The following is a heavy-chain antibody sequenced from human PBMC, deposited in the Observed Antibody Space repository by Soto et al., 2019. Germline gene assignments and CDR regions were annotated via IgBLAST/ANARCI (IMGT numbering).Heavy chain of an antibody. CDR1: GFSVTTNH. CDR2: IYSGGAT. CDR3: VRNYGAV. V-gene: IGHV3-66*01. J-gene: IGHJ6*02. Sequence: EVQLVESGGGLVQPGGSLRLSCAVSGFSVTTNHMTWVRQAPGKGLEWVSIIYSGGATDYADSVKGRLTISRDNSKTTLHLQMNSLRGEGTAIYYCVRNYGAVWGQGTTVTVSS. D-gene: IGHD3-16*01.